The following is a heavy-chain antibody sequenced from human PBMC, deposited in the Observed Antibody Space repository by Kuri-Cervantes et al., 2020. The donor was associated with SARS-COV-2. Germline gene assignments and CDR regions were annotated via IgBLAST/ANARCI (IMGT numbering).Heavy chain of an antibody. CDR3: ARDRYSGSYYFDY. CDR1: GASISTTNW. V-gene: IGHV4-4*02. D-gene: IGHD1-26*01. Sequence: SCAVSGASISTTNWWSWFRQPPGKGLEWIGEIYRTGSTNYNPSFKSRVTMSIDKSKNQFSLKVRSVTAADTAVYYCARDRYSGSYYFDYWGQGTLVTVSS. CDR2: IYRTGST. J-gene: IGHJ4*02.